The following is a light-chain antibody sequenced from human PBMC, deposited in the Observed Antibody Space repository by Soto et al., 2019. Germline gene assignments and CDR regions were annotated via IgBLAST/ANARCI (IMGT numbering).Light chain of an antibody. V-gene: IGKV1-9*01. CDR1: QAMSTY. J-gene: IGKJ4*01. CDR3: QQLNGYQLA. Sequence: DIQLTQSPSFLSAFVGDTVTITCRASQAMSTYLACYQQKPGKVPKLLIRSASTLQSGVPPRFSGGGSGTEFTLNISTLQPDDSGIYYCQQLNGYQLAFGGGTNVEIK. CDR2: SAS.